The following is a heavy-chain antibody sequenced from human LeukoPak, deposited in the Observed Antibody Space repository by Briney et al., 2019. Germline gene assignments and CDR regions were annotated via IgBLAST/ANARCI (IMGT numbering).Heavy chain of an antibody. CDR1: GFTFSSYG. CDR3: ARAAYYYDSSGIRSAFDI. CDR2: ISYDGSNK. V-gene: IGHV3-30*19. D-gene: IGHD3-22*01. J-gene: IGHJ3*02. Sequence: GGSLRLSCAASGFTFSSYGMHWVRQAPGKGLEWVAVISYDGSNKYYADSVKGRFTISRDNSKNTLYLQMNSLRAEDTAVYYCARAAYYYDSSGIRSAFDIWGQGTMVTVSS.